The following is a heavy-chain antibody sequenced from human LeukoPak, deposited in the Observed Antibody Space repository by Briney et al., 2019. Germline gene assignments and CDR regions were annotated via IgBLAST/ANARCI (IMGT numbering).Heavy chain of an antibody. Sequence: PGGSLRLSCAASGFTFSSYSMNWVRQAPGKGLEWVSYISISSSTIYYADSVKGRLTISRDNANNSLYLQMNSLRAEDTAVYYCAILSRNYFDYWGQGTLVTVSS. J-gene: IGHJ4*02. V-gene: IGHV3-48*04. CDR2: ISISSSTI. CDR3: AILSRNYFDY. CDR1: GFTFSSYS.